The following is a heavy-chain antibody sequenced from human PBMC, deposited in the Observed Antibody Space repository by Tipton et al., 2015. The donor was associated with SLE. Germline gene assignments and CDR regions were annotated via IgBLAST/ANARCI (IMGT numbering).Heavy chain of an antibody. CDR2: ISGSGDYI. J-gene: IGHJ4*02. Sequence: SLRLSCAASGFTLRSYAMSWVRQAPGKGLERVSGISGSGDYIYYTDSVKGRFTISRDNSKNTLYLQMNSLRAGDTAVYYCARRGETQVWVPDNWGQGTLVTVSS. CDR3: ARRGETQVWVPDN. V-gene: IGHV3-23*01. CDR1: GFTLRSYA. D-gene: IGHD5-18*01.